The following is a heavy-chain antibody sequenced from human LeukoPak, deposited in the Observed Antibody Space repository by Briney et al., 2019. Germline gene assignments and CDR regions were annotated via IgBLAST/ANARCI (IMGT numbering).Heavy chain of an antibody. V-gene: IGHV4-39*01. D-gene: IGHD4-17*01. CDR3: ASTGAYYGGYVNY. CDR2: IYYSGST. CDR1: GGSISSSSYY. J-gene: IGHJ4*02. Sequence: SETLSLTCTVSGGSISSSSYYWGWIRQPPGKGLEWIGSIYYSGSTYYNPSLKSRVTISVDTSKNQFSLKLSSVTAADTAVYYCASTGAYYGGYVNYWGQGTLVTVSS.